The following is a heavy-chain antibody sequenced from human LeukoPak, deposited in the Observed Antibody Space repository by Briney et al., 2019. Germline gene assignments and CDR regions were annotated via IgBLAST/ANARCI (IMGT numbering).Heavy chain of an antibody. CDR1: GFTFSSYG. D-gene: IGHD6-13*01. J-gene: IGHJ4*02. CDR2: ISYDGSNK. CDR3: ANLYSSSPQSAPEGRVDFNY. Sequence: PGGSLRLSCAASGFTFSSYGMHWVRQAPGKGLEWVAVISYDGSNKYYADSVKGRFTISRDNSKNTLYLQMNSLRAEDTAVYYCANLYSSSPQSAPEGRVDFNYWGQGTLVTVSS. V-gene: IGHV3-30*18.